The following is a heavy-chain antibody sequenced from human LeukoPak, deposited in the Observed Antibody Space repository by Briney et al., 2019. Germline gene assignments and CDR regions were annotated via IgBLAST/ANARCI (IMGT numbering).Heavy chain of an antibody. CDR1: GFNISPFW. J-gene: IGHJ3*02. CDR3: ARDRNYCSSDRCYDAFDI. CDR2: IRGDGSRL. D-gene: IGHD2-15*01. Sequence: GGSLRLSCVASGFNISPFWMTWVRQAPDKGLEWGANIRGDGSRLYYVDSVKGRFTISRDNAKNSLYLQMSNLRADDTSVYYCARDRNYCSSDRCYDAFDIWGQGTMVTVSS. V-gene: IGHV3-7*01.